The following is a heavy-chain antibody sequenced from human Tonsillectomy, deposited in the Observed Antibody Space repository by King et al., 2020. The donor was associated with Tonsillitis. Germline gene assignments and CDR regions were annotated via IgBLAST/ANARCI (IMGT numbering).Heavy chain of an antibody. CDR3: ARLRRDYVWGSYRLGYYFDY. J-gene: IGHJ4*02. CDR1: GYSISSGYY. D-gene: IGHD3-16*02. CDR2: IYHSGST. V-gene: IGHV4-38-2*01. Sequence: VQLQESGPGLVKPSETLSLTCAVSGYSISSGYYWGWIRQPPGKGLEWIGSIYHSGSTYYNPSLKSRVTISVDTSKNQFSLKLSYVTAADTAVYYCARLRRDYVWGSYRLGYYFDYWGQGTLVTVSS.